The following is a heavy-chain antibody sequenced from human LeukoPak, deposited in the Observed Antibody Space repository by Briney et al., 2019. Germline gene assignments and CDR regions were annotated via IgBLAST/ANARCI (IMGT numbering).Heavy chain of an antibody. Sequence: KTGGSMRLSCAASGFTFSGYAISWVRQAPGEGLEWVSAISGSGGSTYYADSVKGRFTISRDNSKNTLYLQMNSLRAEDTAVYYCALTIGPTMIVALDYWGQGTLVTVSS. D-gene: IGHD3-22*01. CDR3: ALTIGPTMIVALDY. V-gene: IGHV3-23*01. CDR2: ISGSGGST. J-gene: IGHJ4*02. CDR1: GFTFSGYA.